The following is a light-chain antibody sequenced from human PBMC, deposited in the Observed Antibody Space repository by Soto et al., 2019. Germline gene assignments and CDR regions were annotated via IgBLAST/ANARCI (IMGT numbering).Light chain of an antibody. Sequence: GGRVTITCRASQNIDNYLNWYQHKPGKAPKLLIYATSTLQSGVPARFSGSGSGTEFTLTISSLQAEDFATYFCQESYSTPAVSFGGGTKVDIK. V-gene: IGKV1-39*01. CDR1: QNIDNY. CDR3: QESYSTPAVS. J-gene: IGKJ4*01. CDR2: ATS.